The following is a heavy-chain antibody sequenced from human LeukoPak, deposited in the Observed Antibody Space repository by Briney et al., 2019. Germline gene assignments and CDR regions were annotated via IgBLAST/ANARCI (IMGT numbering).Heavy chain of an antibody. CDR2: IKQDGSAK. Sequence: GGSLRLSCVASGFTFSKYWMTWVRQAPGKGLAWVANIKQDGSAKYYMDSVKGRFAISRDNAKNSLYLRMNCLGAEDTAVYYCARVNPLVAPGALDIWGQGTMVAVSS. V-gene: IGHV3-7*01. CDR3: ARVNPLVAPGALDI. J-gene: IGHJ3*02. D-gene: IGHD5-12*01. CDR1: GFTFSKYW.